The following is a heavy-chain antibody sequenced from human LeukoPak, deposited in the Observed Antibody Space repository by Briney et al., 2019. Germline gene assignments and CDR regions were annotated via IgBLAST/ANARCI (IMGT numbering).Heavy chain of an antibody. CDR2: ISSTSSTI. V-gene: IGHV3-48*04. CDR3: ARAQYCSSTSCSRWYYYGMDV. CDR1: GFTFSNYS. Sequence: GGSLRLSCAASGFTFSNYSMNWVRQAPGKGLEWVSYISSTSSTIYYADSVKGRFTISRDNAKNSLYLQMNSLRAEDTAVYYCARAQYCSSTSCSRWYYYGMDVWGQGTTVTVSS. D-gene: IGHD2-2*01. J-gene: IGHJ6*02.